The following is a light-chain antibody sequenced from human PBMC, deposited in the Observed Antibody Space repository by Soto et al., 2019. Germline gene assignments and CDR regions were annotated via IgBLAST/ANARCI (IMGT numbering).Light chain of an antibody. Sequence: QSALTQPRSVSGSPGQAVTISCTGTSNDIGGYNYVSWYQQHLDKAPKLMIFDVSQRPSGVPDRFSGSKSGNTASLTISGLQAEDEADYYCCSYAGSYTFVVFGGGTKLTVL. CDR3: CSYAGSYTFVV. CDR1: SNDIGGYNY. CDR2: DVS. J-gene: IGLJ2*01. V-gene: IGLV2-11*01.